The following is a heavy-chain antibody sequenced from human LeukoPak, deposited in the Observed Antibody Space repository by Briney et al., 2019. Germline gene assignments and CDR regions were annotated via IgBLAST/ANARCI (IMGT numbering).Heavy chain of an antibody. Sequence: PGGSLRLSCAASGFTVSSNYMSWVRQAPGKGLEWVSVIYSGGSTYYADSVKGRFTISRDNSKNTLYLQMNSLRAEDTAVYYCAKEDSSGWYGVDYWGQGTLVTVSS. D-gene: IGHD3-10*01. CDR2: IYSGGST. J-gene: IGHJ4*02. CDR3: AKEDSSGWYGVDY. V-gene: IGHV3-53*01. CDR1: GFTVSSNY.